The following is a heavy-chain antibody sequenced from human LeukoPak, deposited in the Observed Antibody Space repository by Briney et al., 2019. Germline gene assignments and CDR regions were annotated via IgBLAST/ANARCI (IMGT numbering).Heavy chain of an antibody. CDR3: ARDPPSYYDFWSGSGAFDI. V-gene: IGHV3-48*01. CDR1: GFTFSSYS. J-gene: IGHJ3*02. Sequence: GGSLRLSCAASGFTFSSYSMSWVRQAPGKGLEWVSYISSSSSTIYYADSVKGRFTISRDNAKNSLYLQMNSLRAEDTAVHYCARDPPSYYDFWSGSGAFDIWGQGTMVTVSS. CDR2: ISSSSSTI. D-gene: IGHD3-3*01.